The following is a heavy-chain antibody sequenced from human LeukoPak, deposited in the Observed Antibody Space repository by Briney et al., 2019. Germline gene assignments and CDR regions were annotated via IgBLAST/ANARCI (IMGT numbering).Heavy chain of an antibody. CDR1: GGSFSGYY. CDR3: ARGSNGWYVFDY. V-gene: IGHV4-34*01. Sequence: SETLSLTCAVYGGSFSGYYWSWIRQPPGKGLEWIGEINHSGSTNYNPSLKSRVTISVDTSRNQFSLKLSSVTAADTAVYYCARGSNGWYVFDYWGQGTLVTVSS. CDR2: INHSGST. D-gene: IGHD6-19*01. J-gene: IGHJ4*02.